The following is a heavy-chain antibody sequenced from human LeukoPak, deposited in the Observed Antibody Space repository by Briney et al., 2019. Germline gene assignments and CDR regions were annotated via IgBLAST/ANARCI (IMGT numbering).Heavy chain of an antibody. Sequence: GGSLRLSCAASGFIFSSYGMHWVRQAPGKGLEWVAFIRYDGSHKYYADAVKGRFTISRDNSKNTLYLQLNSLRAEDTALYYCAKDNNYGSGFDYWGQGTLVTVSS. J-gene: IGHJ4*02. CDR3: AKDNNYGSGFDY. CDR2: IRYDGSHK. V-gene: IGHV3-30*02. D-gene: IGHD3-10*01. CDR1: GFIFSSYG.